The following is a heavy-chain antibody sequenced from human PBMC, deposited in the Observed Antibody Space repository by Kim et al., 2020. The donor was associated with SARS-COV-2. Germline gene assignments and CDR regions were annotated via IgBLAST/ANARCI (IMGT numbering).Heavy chain of an antibody. J-gene: IGHJ6*02. CDR3: ATGGSTYYNAMDV. D-gene: IGHD3-10*01. CDR1: GGSLTTYY. V-gene: IGHV4-59*08. CDR2: IYNGGST. Sequence: SETLSLSCTVSGGSLTTYYWSWLRQTPGKGLEWIGYIYNGGSTDYNPSLKSRVTISIDMSKTQISLKVRSVTAADTAVYYCATGGSTYYNAMDVWGQGTTVTVSS.